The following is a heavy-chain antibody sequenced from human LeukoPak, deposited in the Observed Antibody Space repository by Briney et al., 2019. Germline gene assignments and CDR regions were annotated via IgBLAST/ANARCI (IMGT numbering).Heavy chain of an antibody. Sequence: GGSLRLSCAASGFTFSSYAMSWVRQAPGKRLEWVSAISGSGGSTYYADSVKGRFTISRDNSKNTLYLQMNSLRAEDTAVYYCARPGIGYYFDYWGQGTLVTVSS. CDR1: GFTFSSYA. CDR2: ISGSGGST. D-gene: IGHD3-3*01. J-gene: IGHJ4*02. V-gene: IGHV3-23*01. CDR3: ARPGIGYYFDY.